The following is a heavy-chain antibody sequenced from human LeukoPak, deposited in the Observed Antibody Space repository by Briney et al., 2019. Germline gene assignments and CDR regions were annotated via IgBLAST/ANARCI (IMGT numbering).Heavy chain of an antibody. CDR3: ASTLGYGWFDP. CDR2: IYTSGST. J-gene: IGHJ5*02. V-gene: IGHV4-4*07. Sequence: SETLSLTCTVSGGSISSYYWSWIRHPARKGLEWIGRIYTSGSTNYNPSLKSRVTMSVDTSKNQFSLKLSSVTAADTAVYYCASTLGYGWFDPWGQGTLVTVSS. D-gene: IGHD1-1*01. CDR1: GGSISSYY.